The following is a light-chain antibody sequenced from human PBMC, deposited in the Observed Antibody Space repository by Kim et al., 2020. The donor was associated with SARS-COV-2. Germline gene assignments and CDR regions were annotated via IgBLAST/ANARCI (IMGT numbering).Light chain of an antibody. J-gene: IGLJ1*01. V-gene: IGLV2-14*04. CDR2: DVT. CDR3: NSYTTSSTYV. CDR1: INDVGFYDH. Sequence: GQSITISCTVTINDVGFYDHVSWYQQHPGKAPKLLIHDVTDRPSGVSDRFSGSKSGNTASLTISGLQAEDEADYYCNSYTTSSTYVFGTGTKVTVL.